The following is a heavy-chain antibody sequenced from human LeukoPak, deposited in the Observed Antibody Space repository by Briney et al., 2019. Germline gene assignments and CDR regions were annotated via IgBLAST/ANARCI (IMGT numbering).Heavy chain of an antibody. CDR1: GYTFTGYY. Sequence: ASVKVSCKASGYTFTGYYMHWVRQAPGQGPEWMGWINPNSGGTNYAQKFQGWVTMTRDTSISTAYMELSRLRSDDTAVYYCARGRQVDTAMVGRNWFDPWGQGTLVTVSS. CDR2: INPNSGGT. V-gene: IGHV1-2*04. J-gene: IGHJ5*02. D-gene: IGHD5-18*01. CDR3: ARGRQVDTAMVGRNWFDP.